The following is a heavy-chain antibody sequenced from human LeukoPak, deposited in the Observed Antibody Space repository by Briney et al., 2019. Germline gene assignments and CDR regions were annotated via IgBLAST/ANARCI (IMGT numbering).Heavy chain of an antibody. Sequence: GALRLSCAASGFPFSSYGMHWVRQAPGKGLEWVAVIWYDGSNKYYADSVKGRLTISRDNFKNTLYLQMNSLRVEDTAVYYCARDLAFFDYWGQGTLVTVSS. CDR2: IWYDGSNK. CDR3: ARDLAFFDY. V-gene: IGHV3-33*01. J-gene: IGHJ4*02. CDR1: GFPFSSYG.